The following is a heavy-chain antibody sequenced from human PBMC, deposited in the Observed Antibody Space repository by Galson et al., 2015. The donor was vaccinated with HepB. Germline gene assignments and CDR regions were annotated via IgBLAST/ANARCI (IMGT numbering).Heavy chain of an antibody. Sequence: SLRLSCAASGFTFSSYAMHWVRQAPGKGLEYVSAISSNGGSTYYADSVKGRFTISRDNSKNTLYLQMSSLRAEDTAVYYCVKVPLQQLVPYYFDYWGQGTLVTVSS. CDR1: GFTFSSYA. CDR3: VKVPLQQLVPYYFDY. V-gene: IGHV3-64D*06. D-gene: IGHD6-13*01. CDR2: ISSNGGST. J-gene: IGHJ4*02.